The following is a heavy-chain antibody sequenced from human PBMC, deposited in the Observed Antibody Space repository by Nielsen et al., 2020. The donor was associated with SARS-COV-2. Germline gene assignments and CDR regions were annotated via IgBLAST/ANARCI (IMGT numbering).Heavy chain of an antibody. CDR2: IWYDGSNK. J-gene: IGHJ6*02. CDR3: AKGEDYYGSGSSHFYYYYGMDV. Sequence: GGSLRLSCAASGFTFSSYGMHWVRQAPGKGLEWVAVIWYDGSNKYYADSVKGRFTISRDNSKNTLYLQMNSLRAEDTAVYYCAKGEDYYGSGSSHFYYYYGMDVWGQGTTVTVSS. CDR1: GFTFSSYG. D-gene: IGHD3-10*01. V-gene: IGHV3-30*02.